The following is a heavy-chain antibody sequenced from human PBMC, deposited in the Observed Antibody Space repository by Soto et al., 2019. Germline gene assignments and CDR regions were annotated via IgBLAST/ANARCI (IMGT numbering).Heavy chain of an antibody. CDR1: GDSASSNSAA. D-gene: IGHD1-7*01. Sequence: PSQTLSLTCDISGDSASSNSAAWNWIRLSPSRGLEWLARTYYRSRWYNDYAVSVRSRITVNPDTSKNQFSLQLTSVTPEDTAVYYCAGTTSHQWYYMDVWGKGTTVTVSS. J-gene: IGHJ6*03. V-gene: IGHV6-1*01. CDR2: TYYRSRWYN. CDR3: AGTTSHQWYYMDV.